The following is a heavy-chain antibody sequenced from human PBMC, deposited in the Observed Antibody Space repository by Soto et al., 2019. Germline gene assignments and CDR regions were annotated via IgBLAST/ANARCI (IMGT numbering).Heavy chain of an antibody. J-gene: IGHJ4*02. D-gene: IGHD2-15*01. Sequence: LRLSCSSSGFTFSSYAMHWVRQSPGKGLEYISGVRGNGDPPFYADSVKGRFTISRDNSKNTVYLQMSSLSADDAAVYYCVKSRGGNNLDFFDWGQGTLVTVSS. CDR2: VRGNGDPP. CDR1: GFTFSSYA. CDR3: VKSRGGNNLDFFD. V-gene: IGHV3-64D*06.